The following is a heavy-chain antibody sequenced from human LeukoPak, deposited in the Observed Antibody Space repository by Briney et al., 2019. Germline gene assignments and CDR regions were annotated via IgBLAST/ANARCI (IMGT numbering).Heavy chain of an antibody. J-gene: IGHJ6*02. CDR1: GFTFSSYA. Sequence: GRSLRLSCAASGFTFSSYAMSWVRQAPGKGLEWVSAISGSGGSTYYADSVKGRFTISRDNSKNTLYLQMNSLRAEDTAVYYCAYSLYYYYYGMDVWGQGTTVTVSS. V-gene: IGHV3-23*01. CDR3: AYSLYYYYYGMDV. CDR2: ISGSGGST. D-gene: IGHD2-15*01.